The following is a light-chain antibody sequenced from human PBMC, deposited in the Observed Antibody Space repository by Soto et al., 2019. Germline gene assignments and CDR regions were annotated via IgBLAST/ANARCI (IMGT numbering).Light chain of an antibody. CDR3: QPYGSSRWT. CDR2: AAS. V-gene: IGKV3-20*01. J-gene: IGKJ1*01. CDR1: QSVSSTY. Sequence: PAERATLPCRASQSVSSTYLAWYQQKPGQAPRPLISAASSRATGTPDRFSGSGSGTDFTLTIRRLEPEDSAGYYWQPYGSSRWTFGQETKVDIK.